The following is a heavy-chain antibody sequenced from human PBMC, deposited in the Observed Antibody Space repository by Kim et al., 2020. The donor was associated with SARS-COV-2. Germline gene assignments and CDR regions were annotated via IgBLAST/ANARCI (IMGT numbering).Heavy chain of an antibody. CDR3: ARLGAEYSSFYYYYYGIDV. D-gene: IGHD6-6*01. V-gene: IGHV5-51*01. Sequence: GESLKISCKGSGYSFTSYWIGWVRQMPGKGLEWMGIIYPGDSDTRYSPSFQGQVTLSADKSISTAYLQWSSLKASDTAMYYCARLGAEYSSFYYYYYGIDVWGQGTTVTAS. CDR2: IYPGDSDT. J-gene: IGHJ6*02. CDR1: GYSFTSYW.